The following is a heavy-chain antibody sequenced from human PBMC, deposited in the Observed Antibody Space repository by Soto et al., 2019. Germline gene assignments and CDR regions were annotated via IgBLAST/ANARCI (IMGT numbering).Heavy chain of an antibody. J-gene: IGHJ4*02. CDR2: IYPGDSDT. V-gene: IGHV5-51*01. D-gene: IGHD5-12*01. CDR3: ARHSMATHPGDD. CDR1: GYSFSTYW. Sequence: PGESLKISCKASGYSFSTYWIAWVRQRPGKGLDWMGIIYPGDSDTRYSPSFQGQVTISVDNSIDTAYLEWTTLRASDSAMYYCARHSMATHPGDDWGQGTRVTVSS.